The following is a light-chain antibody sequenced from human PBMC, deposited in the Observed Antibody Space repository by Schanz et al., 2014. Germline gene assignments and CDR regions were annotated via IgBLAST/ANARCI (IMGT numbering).Light chain of an antibody. J-gene: IGKJ4*01. CDR3: QHRSNWPLT. CDR2: GAS. Sequence: EIVLTQSPGTLSLSPGERATLSCRASQSVSSSYLAWYQQRPGQAPRLLISGASSRATGVPDRFSGSGSGXDFTLSSSSLEPXXXXXXYCQHRSNWPLTFGXXXKVGIK. V-gene: IGKV3D-20*02. CDR1: QSVSSSY.